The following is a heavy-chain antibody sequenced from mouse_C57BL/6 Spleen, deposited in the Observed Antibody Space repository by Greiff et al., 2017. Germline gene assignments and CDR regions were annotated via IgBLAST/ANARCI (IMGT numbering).Heavy chain of an antibody. Sequence: EVMLVESGGGLVKPGGSLKLSCAASGFTFSSYAMSWVRQTPEKRLEWVATISDGGSYTYYPDNVKGRFTISRDNAKNNLYLQMSHLKSEDTAMYYCAREDDGYFDVWGTGTTVTVSS. CDR3: AREDDGYFDV. CDR2: ISDGGSYT. V-gene: IGHV5-4*01. CDR1: GFTFSSYA. D-gene: IGHD2-12*01. J-gene: IGHJ1*03.